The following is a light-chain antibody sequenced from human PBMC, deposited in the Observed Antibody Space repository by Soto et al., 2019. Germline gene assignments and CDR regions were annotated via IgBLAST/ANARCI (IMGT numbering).Light chain of an antibody. CDR1: QTINNY. CDR2: ASS. J-gene: IGKJ1*01. CDR3: QQTLSTLSWT. Sequence: DIQMTQSPSSLSASVGDRVVITCRASQTINNYLNWYQQKPGKPPNLLIYASSTLQSVVPSRFSGSGSGADFTLTISSLQPEDFAVYYCQQTLSTLSWTFGHGTKVEIK. V-gene: IGKV1-39*01.